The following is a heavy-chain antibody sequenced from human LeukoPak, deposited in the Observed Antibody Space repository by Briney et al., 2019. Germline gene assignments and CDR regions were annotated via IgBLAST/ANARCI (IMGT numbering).Heavy chain of an antibody. J-gene: IGHJ6*03. CDR1: GGSFSGYY. CDR2: INHSGST. D-gene: IGHD3-16*01. Sequence: PSETLSLTCAVYGGSFSGYYWSWIRQPPGKGLEWIGEINHSGSTNYNPSLTSRVTISVDTSKNQFSLTLSSVTAADTAVYYCARGGIMHYYYYYYMDVWGKGTTVTVSS. V-gene: IGHV4-34*01. CDR3: ARGGIMHYYYYYYMDV.